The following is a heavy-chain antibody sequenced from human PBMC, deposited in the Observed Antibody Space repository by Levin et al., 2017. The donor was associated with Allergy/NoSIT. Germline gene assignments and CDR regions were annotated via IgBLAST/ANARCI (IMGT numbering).Heavy chain of an antibody. CDR2: IRSKAYGGTT. CDR1: GFTFGDYA. Sequence: GESLKISCPASGFTFGDYAMSWFRQAPGKGLEWVGFIRSKAYGGTTEYAASVKGRFTISRDDSKSIAYLQMNSLKTEDTAVYYCTRDHRTGIAAAGTRAFDIWGQGTMVTVSS. V-gene: IGHV3-49*03. CDR3: TRDHRTGIAAAGTRAFDI. D-gene: IGHD6-13*01. J-gene: IGHJ3*02.